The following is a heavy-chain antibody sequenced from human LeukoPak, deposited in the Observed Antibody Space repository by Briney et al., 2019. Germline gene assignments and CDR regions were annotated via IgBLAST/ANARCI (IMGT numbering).Heavy chain of an antibody. CDR1: GGSISGSSYY. J-gene: IGHJ4*02. CDR3: AACSGGSCYGGYFDY. Sequence: SETLSLTCTVSGGSISGSSYYWGWIRQPPGKGLEWIGSIYYSGSTYYNPSLKSRVTISVDTSKNQFSLKLSSVTAADTAVYYCAACSGGSCYGGYFDYWGQGTLVTVSS. CDR2: IYYSGST. V-gene: IGHV4-39*01. D-gene: IGHD2-15*01.